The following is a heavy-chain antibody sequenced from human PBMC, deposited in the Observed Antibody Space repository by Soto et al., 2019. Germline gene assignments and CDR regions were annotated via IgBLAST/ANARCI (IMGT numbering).Heavy chain of an antibody. CDR3: ARDAFAFWSGYYMDYGMDV. D-gene: IGHD3-3*01. CDR1: GYTFTSYG. Sequence: ASVKVSCKASGYTFTSYGISCVRQAPGQGLEWMGWISAYNGNTNYAQKLQGRVTMTTDTSTSTAYMELRSLRSDDTAVYYCARDAFAFWSGYYMDYGMDVWGQGTTVTVSS. CDR2: ISAYNGNT. J-gene: IGHJ6*02. V-gene: IGHV1-18*04.